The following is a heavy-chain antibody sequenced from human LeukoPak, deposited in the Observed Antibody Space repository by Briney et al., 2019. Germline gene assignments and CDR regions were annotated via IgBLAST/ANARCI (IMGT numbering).Heavy chain of an antibody. CDR3: ASQYCSSTSCYAVNWFDP. CDR1: GYSFTSYW. V-gene: IGHV5-10-1*01. D-gene: IGHD2-2*01. CDR2: IDPSDSYT. Sequence: GESLKISCKGSGYSFTSYWISWVRQMPGKGLEWMGRIDPSDSYTNYSPSFQGHVTISADKSISTACLQWSSLKASDTAMYYCASQYCSSTSCYAVNWFDPWGQGTLVTVSS. J-gene: IGHJ5*02.